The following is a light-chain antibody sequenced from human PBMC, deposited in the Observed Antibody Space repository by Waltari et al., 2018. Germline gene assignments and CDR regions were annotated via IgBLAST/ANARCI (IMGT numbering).Light chain of an antibody. CDR2: EVN. Sequence: QSALTQPASVSGSPGQSITISCTGTSSDVGNYNLVSWYQQHPGTAPKLMIYEVNARPPGVSNPVAVSKSCNTASLTISGLQPEDEADYYCCSYAGSTTFWVFGTGTKVTVL. CDR1: SSDVGNYNL. CDR3: CSYAGSTTFWV. V-gene: IGLV2-23*02. J-gene: IGLJ1*01.